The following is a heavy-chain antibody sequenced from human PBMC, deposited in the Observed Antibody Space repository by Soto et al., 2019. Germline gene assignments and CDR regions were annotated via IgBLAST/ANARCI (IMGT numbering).Heavy chain of an antibody. CDR1: GFTLRTYT. CDR3: VRGMNPLF. J-gene: IGHJ4*01. V-gene: IGHV3-21*06. Sequence: EVQLVEPGGGLVKPGGSLRLSCAASGFTLRTYTMNWVRQAPGKVLEWVSSISISSSDRYYADSVRGRFTISRDNAKNALYLQMNSLRADDTAVYFCVRGMNPLFGGQGTLVTVSS. CDR2: ISISSSDR.